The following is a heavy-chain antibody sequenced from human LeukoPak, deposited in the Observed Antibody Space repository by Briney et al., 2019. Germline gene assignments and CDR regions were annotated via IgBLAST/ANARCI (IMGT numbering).Heavy chain of an antibody. CDR1: GFTFSSYG. Sequence: GGSLRLSCVASGFTFSSYGMHWVRQAPGKGLEWVAVIWYDGSNKYYADSVKGRFTISRDNSKNTLYLQMNSLRAEDTAVYYCAKTFLEWLLPDYWGQGTLVTVSS. V-gene: IGHV3-33*08. CDR3: AKTFLEWLLPDY. CDR2: IWYDGSNK. J-gene: IGHJ4*02. D-gene: IGHD3-3*02.